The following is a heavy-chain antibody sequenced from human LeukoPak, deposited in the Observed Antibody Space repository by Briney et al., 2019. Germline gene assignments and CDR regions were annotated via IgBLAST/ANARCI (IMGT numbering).Heavy chain of an antibody. CDR2: INHSGNT. D-gene: IGHD1-1*01. CDR1: GGSFRGYY. V-gene: IGHV4-34*01. CDR3: ARGGSRNNFSYYGMDI. J-gene: IGHJ6*02. Sequence: SETLSLPCAVWGGSFRGYYGIWIREPRGRGLEGVVEINHSGNTNYNPSLKSRVPISVDTSKNQFSLKLSSVTAADTPVYHCARGGSRNNFSYYGMDIWGQRATVTVSS.